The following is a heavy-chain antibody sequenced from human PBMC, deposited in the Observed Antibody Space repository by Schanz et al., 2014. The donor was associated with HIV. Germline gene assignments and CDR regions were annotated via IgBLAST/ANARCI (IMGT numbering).Heavy chain of an antibody. Sequence: EVQLVESGGGLVQPGRSLRLSCAASGFTFDDYAMHWVRQAPGKGLEWVSSINWNGGDVGYADSVKGRFTISRDNAKNSLYLQMNSLRAGDTAVYYCARDRISTVGAPHFDLWGQGTLVTVSS. CDR2: INWNGGDV. CDR1: GFTFDDYA. V-gene: IGHV3-9*01. D-gene: IGHD1-26*01. J-gene: IGHJ4*02. CDR3: ARDRISTVGAPHFDL.